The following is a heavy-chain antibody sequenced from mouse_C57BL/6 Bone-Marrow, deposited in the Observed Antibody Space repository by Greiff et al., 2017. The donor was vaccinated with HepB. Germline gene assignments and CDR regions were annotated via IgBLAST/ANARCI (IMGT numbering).Heavy chain of an antibody. D-gene: IGHD2-1*01. CDR3: ARSYYGNHLLLYYFDY. CDR1: GYTFTSYW. CDR2: INPSSGYT. V-gene: IGHV1-7*01. Sequence: VQLQQSGAELAKPGASVKLSCKASGYTFTSYWMHWVKQRPGQGLEWIGYINPSSGYTKYNQKFKDKATLTADKSSSTASMQLSSLTYEDSAVYYCARSYYGNHLLLYYFDYWGQGTTLTVSS. J-gene: IGHJ2*01.